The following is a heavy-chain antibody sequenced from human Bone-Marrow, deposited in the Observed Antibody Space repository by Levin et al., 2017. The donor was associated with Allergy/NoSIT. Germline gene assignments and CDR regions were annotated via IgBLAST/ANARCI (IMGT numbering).Heavy chain of an antibody. J-gene: IGHJ6*03. CDR1: GFTFSSYG. CDR3: ARDDKWELLTYYYMDV. V-gene: IGHV3-33*01. D-gene: IGHD1-26*01. Sequence: AGGSLRLSCAASGFTFSSYGMHWVRQAPGKGLEWVAVIWYDGSNKYYADSVKGRFTISRDNSKNTLYLQMNSLRAEDTAVYYCARDDKWELLTYYYMDVWGKGTTVTVSS. CDR2: IWYDGSNK.